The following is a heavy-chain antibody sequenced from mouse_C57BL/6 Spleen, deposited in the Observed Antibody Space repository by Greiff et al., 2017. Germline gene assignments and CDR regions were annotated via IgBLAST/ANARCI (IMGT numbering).Heavy chain of an antibody. CDR2: IDPSDSET. V-gene: IGHV1-52*01. CDR1: GYTFTSYW. J-gene: IGHJ2*01. Sequence: QVQLQQPGAELVRPGSSVKLSCKASGYTFTSYWMHWVKQRPIQGLEWIGNIDPSDSETHYNQKFKDKATLTVDKSSSTAYMQLSSLTSEDSAVYYCARRGELREFDYWGQGTTLTVSS. D-gene: IGHD1-1*01. CDR3: ARRGELREFDY.